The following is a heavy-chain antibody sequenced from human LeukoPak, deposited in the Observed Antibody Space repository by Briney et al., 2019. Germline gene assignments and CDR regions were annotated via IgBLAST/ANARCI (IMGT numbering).Heavy chain of an antibody. CDR2: INPSSGGT. D-gene: IGHD4-17*01. J-gene: IGHJ4*02. V-gene: IGHV1-2*02. CDR3: ATLAVPSFDY. CDR1: EYTFTGYY. Sequence: ASVKVSCKASEYTFTGYYMHWVRQAPGQGLEWMGWINPSSGGTNYAQKFQGRVTMTRDTSISTAYMELSRLRSDDTAVYYCATLAVPSFDYWGQGTLVTVSS.